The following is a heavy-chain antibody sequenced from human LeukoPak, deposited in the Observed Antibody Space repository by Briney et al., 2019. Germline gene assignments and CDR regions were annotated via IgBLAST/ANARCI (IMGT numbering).Heavy chain of an antibody. CDR2: MNPNSGNT. V-gene: IGHV1-8*03. CDR3: ARAPSWCGDPLGGYSSYYMDV. CDR1: GYTLTSYD. J-gene: IGHJ6*03. D-gene: IGHD4-17*01. Sequence: GASVKVSCKASGYTLTSYDINWVRQATGQGLEWMGWMNPNSGNTGYAQKFQGRVTITTNTSITTAYMELSSLISEDTAVYSCARAPSWCGDPLGGYSSYYMDVWGKGTTVTVSS.